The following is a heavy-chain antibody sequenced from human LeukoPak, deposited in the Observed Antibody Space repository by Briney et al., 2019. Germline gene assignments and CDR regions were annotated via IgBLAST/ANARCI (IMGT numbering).Heavy chain of an antibody. J-gene: IGHJ4*02. CDR1: GGSISSGSYY. V-gene: IGHV4-39*01. CDR3: ATSRYYYDSSGYYYRFDY. CDR2: IYYSGST. Sequence: PSETLSLTCTVSGGSISSGSYYWGWIRQPPGKGLEWIGSIYYSGSTYYNPSLKSRVTVSVDTSKNQFSLKLSSVTAADTAVYYCATSRYYYDSSGYYYRFDYWGQGTLVTVSS. D-gene: IGHD3-22*01.